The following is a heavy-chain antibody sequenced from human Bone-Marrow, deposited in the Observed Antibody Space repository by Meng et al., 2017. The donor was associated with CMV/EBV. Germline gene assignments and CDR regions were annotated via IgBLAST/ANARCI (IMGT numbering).Heavy chain of an antibody. CDR1: GFTFSSYA. CDR2: ISYDGSNK. Sequence: GESLKISCAASGFTFSSYAMHWVRQAPGKGLEWVAVISYDGSNKYYADSVKGRFTISRDNSKNTLYLQMNSLRAEDTAVYYCTRGRYSSGWLYWGQGTLVTVSS. J-gene: IGHJ4*02. D-gene: IGHD6-19*01. CDR3: TRGRYSSGWLY. V-gene: IGHV3-30-3*01.